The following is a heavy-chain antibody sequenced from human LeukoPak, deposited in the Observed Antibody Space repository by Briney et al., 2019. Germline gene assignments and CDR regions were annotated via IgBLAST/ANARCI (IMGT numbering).Heavy chain of an antibody. J-gene: IGHJ4*02. CDR2: TYYRSKWYN. D-gene: IGHD6-19*01. CDR1: GDSVSSNSVV. V-gene: IGHV6-1*01. Sequence: SQTLSLTCAISGDSVSSNSVVWNWIRQSPSRGLEWLGRTYYRSKWYNDYAVSVRSRITINPDTSKNQFSRQLNSVTPEDTAVYYCARASNIAVAVTGVFDYWGQGTLVTVSS. CDR3: ARASNIAVAVTGVFDY.